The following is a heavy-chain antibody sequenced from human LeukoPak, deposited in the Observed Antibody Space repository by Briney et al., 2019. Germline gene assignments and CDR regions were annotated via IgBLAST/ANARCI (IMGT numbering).Heavy chain of an antibody. Sequence: PGGSLRLSCAASGFTFSSYWMSWIRQPAGKGLEWIGRIYTSGTTNYNPSLKSRVTISVDTSKNQFSLRLTSVTAADTAVYYCAGGWLPDKNDFWGQGTLVTVSA. CDR1: GFTFSSYW. CDR3: AGGWLPDKNDF. J-gene: IGHJ4*02. D-gene: IGHD5-24*01. CDR2: IYTSGTT. V-gene: IGHV4-4*07.